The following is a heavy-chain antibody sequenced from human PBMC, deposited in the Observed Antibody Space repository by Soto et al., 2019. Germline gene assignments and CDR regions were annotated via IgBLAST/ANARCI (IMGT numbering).Heavy chain of an antibody. CDR1: GGTFSSYA. Sequence: SVKVSCKASGGTFSSYAISWVRQAPGQGLEWMGGIIPIFGTANYAQKFQGRVTITADESTSTAYMELSSLRSEGTAVYYCAVTASSPGIAVAGTDYWGQGILVTVS. J-gene: IGHJ4*02. CDR3: AVTASSPGIAVAGTDY. CDR2: IIPIFGTA. V-gene: IGHV1-69*13. D-gene: IGHD6-19*01.